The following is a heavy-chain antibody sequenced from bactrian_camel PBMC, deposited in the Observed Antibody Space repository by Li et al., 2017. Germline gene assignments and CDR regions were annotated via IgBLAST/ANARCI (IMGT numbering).Heavy chain of an antibody. CDR3: TADFGQCSDSDYDVWDFDSAF. V-gene: IGHV3S53*01. D-gene: IGHD4*01. Sequence: HVQLVESGGGSVQAGGSLRLSCIVSGVMGNRYCYAWFRQAPGKEREGVADISADGSTNYADSLRGRFIISKDNSKNILYLEMNSLSPEDSGMYYCTADFGQCSDSDYDVWDFDSAFWGPGTQVTVS. J-gene: IGHJ6*01. CDR2: ISADGST. CDR1: GVMGNRYC.